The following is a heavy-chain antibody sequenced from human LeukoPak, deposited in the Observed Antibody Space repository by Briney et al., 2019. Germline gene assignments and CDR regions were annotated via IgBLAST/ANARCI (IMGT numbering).Heavy chain of an antibody. V-gene: IGHV3-9*01. CDR1: GFTFDDYA. Sequence: AGGSLRLSCAASGFTFDDYAMHWVRQAPGKGLEWVSGISWNSGSIGYADSVKGRFTISRDNAKNSLYLQMNSLRAEDTALYYCAKDIRGYGSCLDYWGQGTLVTVSS. D-gene: IGHD2-15*01. CDR2: ISWNSGSI. CDR3: AKDIRGYGSCLDY. J-gene: IGHJ4*02.